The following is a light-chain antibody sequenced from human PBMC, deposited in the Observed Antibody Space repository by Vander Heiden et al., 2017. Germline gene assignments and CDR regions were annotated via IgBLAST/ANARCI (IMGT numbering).Light chain of an antibody. V-gene: IGLV1-44*01. CDR1: SSNIGSNS. Sequence: QSVLTQTPSASGTPGQRLTISCSGSSSNIGSNSVNWYQQLPGTDPKLLIHSNNQRPSGVPYRFSGSKSGTSASLTISGLQSEDEADYYCATWDDGRNGVVFGGGTKLTVL. J-gene: IGLJ2*01. CDR3: ATWDDGRNGVV. CDR2: SNN.